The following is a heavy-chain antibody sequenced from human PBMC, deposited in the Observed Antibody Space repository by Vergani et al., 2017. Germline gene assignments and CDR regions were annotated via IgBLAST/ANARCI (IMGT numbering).Heavy chain of an antibody. V-gene: IGHV1-8*03. Sequence: QLVQSGPEVKKPGTSVKVSCTASGYTFTSYDINWVRQATGQGLEWMGWMNPNSGNTGYAQKFQGRVTITRNTSISTAYMELSSLRSEDTAVYYCARGRQLVRGYYYYGMDVWGQGTTVTVSS. D-gene: IGHD6-13*01. CDR2: MNPNSGNT. J-gene: IGHJ6*02. CDR3: ARGRQLVRGYYYYGMDV. CDR1: GYTFTSYD.